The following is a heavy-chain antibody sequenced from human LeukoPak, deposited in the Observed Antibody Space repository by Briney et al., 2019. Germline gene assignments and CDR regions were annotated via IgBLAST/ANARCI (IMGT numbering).Heavy chain of an antibody. Sequence: SVKVSCKASGYTFTSYAMHWVRQAPGQGLEWMGGIIPIFGTANYAQKFQGRVTITTDESTSTAYMELSSLRSEDTAVYYCARGPKLTRYCSSTSCPAGDYYYMDVWGKGTTVTVSS. CDR1: GYTFTSYA. J-gene: IGHJ6*03. CDR2: IIPIFGTA. CDR3: ARGPKLTRYCSSTSCPAGDYYYMDV. V-gene: IGHV1-69*05. D-gene: IGHD2-2*01.